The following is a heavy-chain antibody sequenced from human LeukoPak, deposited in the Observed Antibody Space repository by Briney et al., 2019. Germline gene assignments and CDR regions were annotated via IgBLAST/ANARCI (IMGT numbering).Heavy chain of an antibody. CDR3: ARSKVTMIVAQNSFDY. J-gene: IGHJ4*02. D-gene: IGHD3-22*01. CDR1: GFTFSSYW. V-gene: IGHV3-7*01. CDR2: IKRDGSEK. Sequence: GGSLRLSCAASGFTFSSYWMSWVRQAPGKGLEWVANIKRDGSEKYYVDSVKGRFTISRDNAKNSLYLQMNSLRAEDTAVYYCARSKVTMIVAQNSFDYWGQGTLVTVSS.